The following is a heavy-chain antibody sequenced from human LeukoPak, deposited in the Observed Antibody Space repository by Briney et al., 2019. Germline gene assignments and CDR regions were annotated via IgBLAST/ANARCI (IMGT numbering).Heavy chain of an antibody. CDR1: GFTFSSYS. CDR3: AREVWSGYQFDY. V-gene: IGHV3-30*03. D-gene: IGHD3-3*01. Sequence: GGSLRLSCAASGFTFSSYSMNWVRQAPGKGLEWVAVISYDGSNKYYADSVKGRFTISRDNSKNTLYLQMNSLRAEDTAVYYCAREVWSGYQFDYWGQGTLVTVSS. CDR2: ISYDGSNK. J-gene: IGHJ4*02.